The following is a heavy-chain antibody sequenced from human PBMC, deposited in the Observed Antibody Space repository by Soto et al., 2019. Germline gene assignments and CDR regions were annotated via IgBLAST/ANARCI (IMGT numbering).Heavy chain of an antibody. CDR3: AKDGGYWRPETGTTREGAFDI. CDR1: GFTFSSYA. J-gene: IGHJ3*02. CDR2: ISGSGGST. Sequence: EVQLLESGGGLVQPGGSLRLSCAASGFTFSSYAMSWVRQAPGKGLEWVSAISGSGGSTYYADSVKGRFTISRDNSKNTLYLQMNSLRAEDTAVYYCAKDGGYWRPETGTTREGAFDIWGQGTMVTVSS. D-gene: IGHD1-7*01. V-gene: IGHV3-23*01.